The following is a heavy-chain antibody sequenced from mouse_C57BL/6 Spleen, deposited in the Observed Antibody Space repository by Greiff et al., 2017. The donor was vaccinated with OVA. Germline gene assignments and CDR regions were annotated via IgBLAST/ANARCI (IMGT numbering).Heavy chain of an antibody. Sequence: EVQLQQSGPELVKPGASVKISCKASGYTFTDYYMNWVKQSHGKSLEWIGDINPNNGGTSYNQKFKGKATLTVDKSSSTAYMELRSLTSEDSAVYYCARHLYYGNYVIYFDYWGQGTTLTVSS. CDR1: GYTFTDYY. J-gene: IGHJ2*01. CDR3: ARHLYYGNYVIYFDY. D-gene: IGHD2-1*01. CDR2: INPNNGGT. V-gene: IGHV1-26*01.